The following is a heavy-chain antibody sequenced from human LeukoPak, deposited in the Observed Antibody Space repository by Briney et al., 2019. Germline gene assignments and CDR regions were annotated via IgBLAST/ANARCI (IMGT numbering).Heavy chain of an antibody. D-gene: IGHD3-16*01. V-gene: IGHV1-2*02. J-gene: IGHJ1*01. Sequence: GASVKVSCKASGYTFTGYYMHWVRQAPGQGLEWMGWINPNSGGTNYAQKFQGRVTMTRDTSISTAYMELSRLRSDDTAVYYCARNLGVGRGGSGQYKSSQQWGQGPRVTVPS. CDR3: ARNLGVGRGGSGQYKSSQQ. CDR2: INPNSGGT. CDR1: GYTFTGYY.